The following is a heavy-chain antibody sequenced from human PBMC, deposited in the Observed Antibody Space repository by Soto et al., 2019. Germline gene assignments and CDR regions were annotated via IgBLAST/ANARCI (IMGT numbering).Heavy chain of an antibody. Sequence: QVQLVESGGGVVQPGRSLRLSCAASGFTFSSYAMHWVRQAPGKGLEWVAVISYDGSNKYYADSVKGRFTISRDNSKNTLYLQMNSLIAEDTAVYYCARAGYSSSWYWWFDPWGQGTLVTVSS. CDR3: ARAGYSSSWYWWFDP. J-gene: IGHJ5*02. D-gene: IGHD6-13*01. V-gene: IGHV3-30-3*01. CDR1: GFTFSSYA. CDR2: ISYDGSNK.